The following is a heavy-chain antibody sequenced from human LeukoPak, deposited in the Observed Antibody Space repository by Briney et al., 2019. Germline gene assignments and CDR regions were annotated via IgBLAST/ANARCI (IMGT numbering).Heavy chain of an antibody. CDR2: ITSNGGST. CDR1: GFTFSSYT. J-gene: IGHJ4*02. Sequence: PGGSLRLSCSGSGFTFSSYTMHWVRQAPGKGLEYVSGITSNGGSTYYADSVKGRFTISRDNSKNTLYLQMSSLRADDTDTAVYYCVKDVDVMHYWGQGTLVTVSS. D-gene: IGHD2-21*01. CDR3: VKDVDVMHY. V-gene: IGHV3-64D*06.